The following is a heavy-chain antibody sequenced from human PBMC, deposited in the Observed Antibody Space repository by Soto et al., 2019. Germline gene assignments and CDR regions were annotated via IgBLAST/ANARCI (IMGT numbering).Heavy chain of an antibody. D-gene: IGHD2-15*01. Sequence: QVQLVQSGAEVKKPGSSVKVSCTASGGTFSSYAISWVRQAPGQGLEWMGGIIPIFGTANYAQKFQGRVTITADESTSTAYMELSSLRSEDTAVYYCARAVGYCSGGSCSWYYYYGMDVWGQGTTVTVSS. CDR2: IIPIFGTA. J-gene: IGHJ6*02. V-gene: IGHV1-69*01. CDR1: GGTFSSYA. CDR3: ARAVGYCSGGSCSWYYYYGMDV.